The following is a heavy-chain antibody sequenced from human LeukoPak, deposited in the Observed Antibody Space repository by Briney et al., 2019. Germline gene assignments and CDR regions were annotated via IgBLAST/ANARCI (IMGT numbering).Heavy chain of an antibody. CDR2: IRKSGETT. CDR1: GFTFSDYD. V-gene: IGHV3-23*01. J-gene: IGHJ4*02. Sequence: HPGGSLRLSCLASGFTFSDYDMSWVRLAPGQGPEWVSAIRKSGETTFYADSVKGRFTISRDNSKSTLYLQMNSLRVDDTAVYYCTEIGSGNKFDFWGQGTLVTVSP. CDR3: TEIGSGNKFDF. D-gene: IGHD3-3*01.